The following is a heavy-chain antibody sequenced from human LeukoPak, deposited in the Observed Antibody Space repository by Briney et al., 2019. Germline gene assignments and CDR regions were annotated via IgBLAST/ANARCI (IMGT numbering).Heavy chain of an antibody. D-gene: IGHD3-16*02. CDR3: VKGIADNWFDP. CDR2: ISSNGGST. CDR1: GFTFSSSA. Sequence: GGSLRLSCSASGFTFSSSAMHWVRQAPGKGLEYVSAISSNGGSTYYADSVKGRFTISRDNSKNTLYLQMSSLRAEDTAVYYCVKGIADNWFDPWGQGTLVTVS. J-gene: IGHJ5*02. V-gene: IGHV3-64D*09.